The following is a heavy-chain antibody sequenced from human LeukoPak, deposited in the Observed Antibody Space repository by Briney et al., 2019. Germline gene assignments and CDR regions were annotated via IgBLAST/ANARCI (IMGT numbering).Heavy chain of an antibody. Sequence: GGSLRLSCAASGFTFSSYGMHWVRQAPGKGLEWVAVIWYDGSNKYYADSVKGRFTISRDNSKNTLYLQMNSLRAEDTAVYYCAKGGVAAAGFDLYYFDYWGQGTLVTVSS. CDR1: GFTFSSYG. CDR3: AKGGVAAAGFDLYYFDY. CDR2: IWYDGSNK. D-gene: IGHD6-13*01. V-gene: IGHV3-33*06. J-gene: IGHJ4*02.